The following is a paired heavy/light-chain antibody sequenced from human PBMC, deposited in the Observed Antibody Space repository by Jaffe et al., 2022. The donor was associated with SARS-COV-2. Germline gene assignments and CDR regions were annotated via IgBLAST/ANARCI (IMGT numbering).Heavy chain of an antibody. J-gene: IGHJ4*02. CDR3: AKRTNQGELLNFAYYFDY. CDR2: ISGSGGST. Sequence: EVQLLESGGGLVQPGGSLRLSCAASGFTFSSYAMSWVRQAPGKGLEWVSAISGSGGSTYYADSVKGRFTISRDNSKNTLYLQMNSLRAEDTAVYYCAKRTNQGELLNFAYYFDYWGQGTLVTVSS. V-gene: IGHV3-23*01. D-gene: IGHD1-26*01. CDR1: GFTFSSYA.
Light chain of an antibody. J-gene: IGLJ2*01. CDR3: QSADSSGTCVV. CDR1: ALPKQY. CDR2: KDS. Sequence: SYELTQPPSVSVSPGQTARITCSGDALPKQYAYWYQQKPGQAPVLVIYKDSERPSGIPERFSGSSSGTTVTLTISGVQAEDEADYYCQSADSSGTCVVFGGGTKLTVL. V-gene: IGLV3-25*03.